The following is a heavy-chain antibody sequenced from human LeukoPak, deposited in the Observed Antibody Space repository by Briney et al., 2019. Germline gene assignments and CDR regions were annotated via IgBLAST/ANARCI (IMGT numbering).Heavy chain of an antibody. J-gene: IGHJ3*02. CDR1: GYTFTSYG. V-gene: IGHV1-69*13. D-gene: IGHD3-10*01. CDR3: ARGEGGAIRVFDI. CDR2: IIPIFGTA. Sequence: SVKVSCKASGYTFTSYGISWVRQAPGQGLEWMGGIIPIFGTANYAQKFQGRVTITADESTSTAYMELSSLRSEDTAVYSCARGEGGAIRVFDIWGQGKMVTVS.